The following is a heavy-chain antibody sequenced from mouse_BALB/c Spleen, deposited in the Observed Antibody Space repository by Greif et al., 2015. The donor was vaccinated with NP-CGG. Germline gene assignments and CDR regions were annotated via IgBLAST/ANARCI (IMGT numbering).Heavy chain of an antibody. CDR1: GDSITGGY. CDR2: ISYSGST. V-gene: IGHV3-8*02. Sequence: EVQRVESGPSLVKPSQTLSLTCSVTGDSITGGYWNWIRKFPGNKLEYMGYISYSGSTYYNPSLKSRISITRDTSKNQYYLQLNSVTTEDTATYYCASMITTYYFDYWGQGTTLTVSS. J-gene: IGHJ2*01. D-gene: IGHD2-4*01. CDR3: ASMITTYYFDY.